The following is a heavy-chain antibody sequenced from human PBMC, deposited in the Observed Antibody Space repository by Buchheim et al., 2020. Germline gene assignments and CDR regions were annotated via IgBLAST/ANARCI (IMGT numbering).Heavy chain of an antibody. D-gene: IGHD2-2*01. CDR3: ARELGYCSSTSCYADYYYGMDV. Sequence: EVQLVESGGGLVQPGGSLRLSCAASGFTFSSYSMNWVRQAPGKGLEGVSYISSSSSTIYYADSVKGRFTISRDNAKNSLYLQMNSLRAEDTAVYYCARELGYCSSTSCYADYYYGMDVWGQGTT. V-gene: IGHV3-48*01. J-gene: IGHJ6*02. CDR1: GFTFSSYS. CDR2: ISSSSSTI.